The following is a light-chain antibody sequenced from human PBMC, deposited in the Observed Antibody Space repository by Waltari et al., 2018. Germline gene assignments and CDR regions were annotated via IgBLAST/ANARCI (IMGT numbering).Light chain of an antibody. CDR1: QTISTW. V-gene: IGKV1-5*01. CDR2: DAS. CDR3: QQYQTFRT. J-gene: IGKJ1*01. Sequence: IQMTQSPSTLSASVGDRVTITCRASQTISTWLARYQHKPGQAPKPLIYDASTMQSGVPSRFSGSGSGTEFSLTISTLQPDDFATYYCQQYQTFRTFGRGTRVELK.